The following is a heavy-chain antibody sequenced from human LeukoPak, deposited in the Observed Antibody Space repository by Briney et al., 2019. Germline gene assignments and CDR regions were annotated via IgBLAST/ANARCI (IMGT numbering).Heavy chain of an antibody. V-gene: IGHV4-4*07. Sequence: PSETLSLTCTVSGGSISSYYWSWIRQPAGKGLEWIGRIYTSGSTNYNPSLKSRVTMSVDTSKNQFSLKLSSVTAADTAVYYCASGPPVATRGVYYYGMDVWGQGTTVTVSS. CDR2: IYTSGST. D-gene: IGHD5-12*01. CDR3: ASGPPVATRGVYYYGMDV. CDR1: GGSISSYY. J-gene: IGHJ6*02.